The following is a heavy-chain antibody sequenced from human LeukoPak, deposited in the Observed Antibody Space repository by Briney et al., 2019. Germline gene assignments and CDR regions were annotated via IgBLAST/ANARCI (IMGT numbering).Heavy chain of an antibody. J-gene: IGHJ4*02. Sequence: SQTLSLTCAIPGDSVSSNTAAWNWIRQSPSRGLEWLGRTYYRSKWYNDYAVSVKSRITINPDTSKNQFSLQLNSVTPEDTAVYYCAGVDRAISTTGTLTDWGQGTLVTVSS. V-gene: IGHV6-1*01. CDR1: GDSVSSNTAA. D-gene: IGHD6-13*01. CDR3: AGVDRAISTTGTLTD. CDR2: TYYRSKWYN.